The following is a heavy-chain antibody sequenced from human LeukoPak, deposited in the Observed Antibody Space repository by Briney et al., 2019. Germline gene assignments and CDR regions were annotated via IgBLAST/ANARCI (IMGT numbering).Heavy chain of an antibody. D-gene: IGHD2-2*01. CDR3: ARHVGYCSSTSCYILHFDY. V-gene: IGHV4-34*01. J-gene: IGHJ4*02. CDR2: INHSGST. CDR1: GGSFSGYY. Sequence: SETLSLTCAVYGGSFSGYYWSWIRQPPGKGLEWIGEINHSGSTNYNPSLKSRVTISVDTSKNQFSLKLSSVTAADTAVYYCARHVGYCSSTSCYILHFDYWGQGTLVTVSS.